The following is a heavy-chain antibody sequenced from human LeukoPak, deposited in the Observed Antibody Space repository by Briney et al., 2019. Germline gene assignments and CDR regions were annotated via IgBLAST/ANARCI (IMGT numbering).Heavy chain of an antibody. J-gene: IGHJ3*02. D-gene: IGHD3-10*01. CDR2: IWYDGSNK. CDR1: GFTFSSYG. Sequence: GGSLRLSCEASGFTFSSYGMHWVRQAPGKGLEWVAVIWYDGSNKYYVDSVKGRFTISRDNSKNTLYLQMNSLRAEDTAVYYCARGAYGSGTYHDFDIWGQGTMVTVSS. CDR3: ARGAYGSGTYHDFDI. V-gene: IGHV3-33*01.